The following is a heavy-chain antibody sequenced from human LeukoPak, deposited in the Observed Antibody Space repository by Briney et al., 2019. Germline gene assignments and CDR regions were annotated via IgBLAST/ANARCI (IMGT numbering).Heavy chain of an antibody. CDR1: GGSFSGYY. J-gene: IGHJ4*02. CDR2: INHSGST. Sequence: PSETLSLTCAVYGGSFSGYYWSWIRQPPGKGLEWIGEINHSGSTNYNPSLKSRVTISVDTSKNQFSLKLSSVTAADTAVYYCARGPVVLRYYYFDYWGQGTLVTVPS. D-gene: IGHD3-9*01. V-gene: IGHV4-34*01. CDR3: ARGPVVLRYYYFDY.